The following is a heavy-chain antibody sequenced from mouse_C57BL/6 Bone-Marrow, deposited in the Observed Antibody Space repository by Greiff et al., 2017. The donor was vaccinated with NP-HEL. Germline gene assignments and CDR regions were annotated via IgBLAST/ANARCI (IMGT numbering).Heavy chain of an antibody. CDR1: GYTFTGYW. D-gene: IGHD2-14*01. CDR2: ILPGSGST. CDR3: ARCEGVRREYYYAMDY. V-gene: IGHV1-9*01. J-gene: IGHJ4*01. Sequence: VQLQESGAELMKPGASVKLSCKASGYTFTGYWIEWVKQRPGHGLEWIGEILPGSGSTNYNEKFKGKATFTVDTSSNTAYMQLSSLTTEDSAIYDCARCEGVRREYYYAMDYWGQGTSVTVSS.